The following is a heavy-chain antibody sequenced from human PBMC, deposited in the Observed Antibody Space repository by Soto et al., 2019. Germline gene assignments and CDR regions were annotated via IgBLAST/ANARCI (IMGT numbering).Heavy chain of an antibody. CDR3: ASPGGSSSSQADGMDV. CDR1: GYSFTSYW. CDR2: IYPGDSDT. V-gene: IGHV5-51*01. Sequence: GESLKISCKGSGYSFTSYWIGWVRQMPGKGLEWMGIIYPGDSDTRYSPSFQGQVTISADKSISPAYLQWSSLKASDTAMYYCASPGGSSSSQADGMDVWGQGTTVTVSS. D-gene: IGHD6-6*01. J-gene: IGHJ6*02.